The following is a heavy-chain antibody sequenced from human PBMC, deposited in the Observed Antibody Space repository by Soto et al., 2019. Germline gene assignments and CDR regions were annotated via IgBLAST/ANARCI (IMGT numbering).Heavy chain of an antibody. CDR2: IYYSGST. D-gene: IGHD1-26*01. J-gene: IGHJ4*02. CDR3: ASNLPTSGSSFDY. CDR1: GGSISSYY. V-gene: IGHV4-59*08. Sequence: SETLSLTCTVSGGSISSYYWSWIRQPPGKGLKWIGYIYYSGSTNYNPSLKSRVTISVDTSKNQFSLKLSSVTAADTAVYYCASNLPTSGSSFDYWGQGTLVTVSS.